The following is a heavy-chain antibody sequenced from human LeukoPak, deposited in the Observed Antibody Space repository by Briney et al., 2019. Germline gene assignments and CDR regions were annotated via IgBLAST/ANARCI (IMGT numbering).Heavy chain of an antibody. CDR1: GFTFSSYG. D-gene: IGHD1-26*01. CDR2: ISYDGSNK. J-gene: IGHJ4*02. Sequence: GRSLRLSCAASGFTFSSYGMHWVRQAPGKGLEWVAVISYDGSNKYYADSVKGRCTISRDNSKNTLYLQMDSLRAEDTAVYYCAKVGPWELLVDWGQGTLVTVSS. CDR3: AKVGPWELLVD. V-gene: IGHV3-30*18.